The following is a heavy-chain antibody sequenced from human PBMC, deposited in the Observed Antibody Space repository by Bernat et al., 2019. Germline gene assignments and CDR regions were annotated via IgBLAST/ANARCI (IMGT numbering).Heavy chain of an antibody. D-gene: IGHD6-19*01. CDR3: ARHFGQWLVEGMIDY. V-gene: IGHV4-39*01. Sequence: QLQLQESGPGLVKPSETLSLTCTVSGGSISSSSYYWGWIRQPPGTGLEWIGSIYYSGSTYYNPSLTSRVTISVDTSKNQFSLKMSSVTAADTAVYYCARHFGQWLVEGMIDYWGQGTLVTVSS. CDR2: IYYSGST. J-gene: IGHJ4*02. CDR1: GGSISSSSYY.